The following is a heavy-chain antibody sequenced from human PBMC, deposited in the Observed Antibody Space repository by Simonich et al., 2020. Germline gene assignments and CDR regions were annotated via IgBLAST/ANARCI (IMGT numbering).Heavy chain of an antibody. Sequence: QLQLQESGPGLVKPSETLSLTCTVSGGSISSSSYYWGWIRQPPGKGLEWIGSIYYSGRAYYNPPLKSRVTISVDTSKNQFSLKLSSVTAADTAVYYCARRPRLTNFADAFDIWGQGTMVTVSS. CDR2: IYYSGRA. D-gene: IGHD4-4*01. V-gene: IGHV4-39*01. CDR1: GGSISSSSYY. CDR3: ARRPRLTNFADAFDI. J-gene: IGHJ3*02.